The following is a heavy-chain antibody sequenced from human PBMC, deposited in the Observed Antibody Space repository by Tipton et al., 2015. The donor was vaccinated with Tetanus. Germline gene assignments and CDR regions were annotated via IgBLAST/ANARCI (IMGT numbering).Heavy chain of an antibody. D-gene: IGHD2-15*01. Sequence: QLVQSGAGVRKPGESLKISCQGSGYNFSYYSIGWVRHMPGKGLEWMGIVDPRDSGATYGPSFQGQVTISTDKSISTAYVQWTSLQASDTAIYYCARRRSAVLGGSYHWYFDLWGRGTLVTVSS. CDR1: GYNFSYYS. V-gene: IGHV5-51*01. CDR3: ARRRSAVLGGSYHWYFDL. J-gene: IGHJ2*01. CDR2: VDPRDSGA.